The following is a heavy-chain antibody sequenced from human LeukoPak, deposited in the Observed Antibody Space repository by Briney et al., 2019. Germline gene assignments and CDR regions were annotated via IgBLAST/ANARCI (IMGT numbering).Heavy chain of an antibody. D-gene: IGHD3-22*01. CDR1: GYTFTGYY. CDR2: INSNSGGT. V-gene: IGHV1-2*02. Sequence: ASVKVSCKASGYTFTGYYMHWVRQAPGQGLEWMGWINSNSGGTNYAQKFQGRVTMTRDTSISTAYMELSRLRSDDTAVYYCARDPTLKYYYDSSGSPNVYMDVWGKGTTVTVSS. CDR3: ARDPTLKYYYDSSGSPNVYMDV. J-gene: IGHJ6*03.